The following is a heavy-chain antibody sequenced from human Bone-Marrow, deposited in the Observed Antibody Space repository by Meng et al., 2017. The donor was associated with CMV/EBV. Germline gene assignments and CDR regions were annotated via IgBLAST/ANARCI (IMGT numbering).Heavy chain of an antibody. CDR3: ARRSRDGYNYDYFDY. D-gene: IGHD5-24*01. V-gene: IGHV3-21*01. Sequence: GESLKISCAASGFTFSSYSMNWVRQAPGKGVEWVSSISSSSYIYYADSVKGRFTISRDNAKNSLYLQMNSLRAEDTAVYYCARRSRDGYNYDYFDYWGQGTLVTVSS. CDR1: GFTFSSYS. CDR2: ISSSSYI. J-gene: IGHJ4*02.